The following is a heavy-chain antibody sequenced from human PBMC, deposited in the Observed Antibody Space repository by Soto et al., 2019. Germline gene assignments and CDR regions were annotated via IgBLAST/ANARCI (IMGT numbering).Heavy chain of an antibody. D-gene: IGHD3-3*01. CDR1: GFTFSSYA. CDR2: ISSNGGST. V-gene: IGHV3-64D*08. Sequence: GGSLRLSCSASGFTFSSYAMHWVRQAPGKGLEYVSAISSNGGSTYYADSVKGRFTISRDNSKNILYLQMSSLRAEDAAVYYCVKDEGTYYDFWSGPASFDYWGQGTLVTVSS. J-gene: IGHJ4*02. CDR3: VKDEGTYYDFWSGPASFDY.